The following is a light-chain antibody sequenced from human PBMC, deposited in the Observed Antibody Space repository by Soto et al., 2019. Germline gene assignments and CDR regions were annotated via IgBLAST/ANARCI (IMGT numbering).Light chain of an antibody. CDR2: GAS. CDR1: QSISSSY. V-gene: IGKV3-15*01. CDR3: QQYNNWPPLT. J-gene: IGKJ4*01. Sequence: EIVMTQSPATLSVSPGERATLSCRASQSISSSYLAWYQQKPGQAPRLLIYGASTRATGTPARFSGSGSGTEFTLTISNLQSEDFAVYYCQQYNNWPPLTFGGGTKVEIK.